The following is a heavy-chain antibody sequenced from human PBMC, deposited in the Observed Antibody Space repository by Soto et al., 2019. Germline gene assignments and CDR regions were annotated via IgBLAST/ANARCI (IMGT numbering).Heavy chain of an antibody. Sequence: QVQLVQSGAEVKKPGASVKVSCKTSGYTFTGYGVSWVRQAPGQGLEWMGWIIAYNGDTNYAQKLQGRVTMTVDTSTSTAYMELRSLRSDDTAVYYCARDYSGTWCDYWGQGTLFTVSS. D-gene: IGHD6-13*01. CDR3: ARDYSGTWCDY. CDR1: GYTFTGYG. J-gene: IGHJ4*02. CDR2: IIAYNGDT. V-gene: IGHV1-18*01.